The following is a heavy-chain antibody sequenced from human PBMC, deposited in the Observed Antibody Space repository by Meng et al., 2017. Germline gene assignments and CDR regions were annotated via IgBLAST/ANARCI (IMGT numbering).Heavy chain of an antibody. D-gene: IGHD3-10*01. CDR2: ISSSGSTI. V-gene: IGHV3-11*01. CDR3: ARDTDYYGSGSYIY. CDR1: GFTFSDYY. Sequence: QVRVGGSVGGLVKPGGSLRLSCAASGFTFSDYYMSWIRQAPGKGLEWVSYISSSGSTIYYADSVKGRFTISRDNAKNSLYLQMNSLRAEDTAVYYCARDTDYYGSGSYIYWGQGTLVTVSS. J-gene: IGHJ4*02.